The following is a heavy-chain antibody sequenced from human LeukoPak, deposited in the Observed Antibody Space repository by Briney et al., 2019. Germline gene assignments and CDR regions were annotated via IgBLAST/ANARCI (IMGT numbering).Heavy chain of an antibody. CDR2: IYYSGST. V-gene: IGHV4-59*08. D-gene: IGHD3-10*01. Sequence: SETLSLTCTVSGGSIRGYYWSWIRQPPGKGQEWIGYIYYSGSTNYNPSLKSRVTISVDTSKNQFSLKLSAVTAAGTAVYYCARHEFDSGSLPYFDYWGQGILVTVSS. CDR1: GGSIRGYY. J-gene: IGHJ4*02. CDR3: ARHEFDSGSLPYFDY.